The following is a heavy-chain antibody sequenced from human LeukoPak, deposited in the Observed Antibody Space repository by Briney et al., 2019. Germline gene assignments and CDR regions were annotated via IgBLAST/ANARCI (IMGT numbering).Heavy chain of an antibody. J-gene: IGHJ5*02. D-gene: IGHD6-19*01. CDR2: INPSGGST. V-gene: IGHV1-46*01. CDR3: ARDLGVAVAKARGDWFDP. CDR1: GYTFTSYG. Sequence: GASVKVSCKASGYTFTSYGISWVRQAPGQGLEWMGIINPSGGSTSYAQKFQGRVTMTRDTSTSTVYMELSSLRSEDTAVYYCARDLGVAVAKARGDWFDPWGQGTLVTVSS.